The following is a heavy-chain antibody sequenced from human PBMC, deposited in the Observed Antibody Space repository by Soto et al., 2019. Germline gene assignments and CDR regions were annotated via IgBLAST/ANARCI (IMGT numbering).Heavy chain of an antibody. J-gene: IGHJ3*02. D-gene: IGHD6-19*01. CDR3: ARDAGIAVAMRAFDI. CDR2: ISSSSSYI. CDR1: GFTFSSYS. V-gene: IGHV3-21*01. Sequence: EVQLVESGGGLVKPGGSLRLSCAASGFTFSSYSMNWVRQAPGKGLEWVSSISSSSSYIYYADSVKGRFTISRDNAKNSLYLQMNSRRAEDTAVYYCARDAGIAVAMRAFDIWGQGTMVTVSS.